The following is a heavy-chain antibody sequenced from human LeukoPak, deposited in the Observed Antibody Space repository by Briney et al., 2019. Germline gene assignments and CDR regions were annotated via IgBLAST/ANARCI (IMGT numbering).Heavy chain of an antibody. CDR2: INPNSGGT. D-gene: IGHD2-2*01. CDR3: ARSAPYCSSTSCYGGDSWFDP. Sequence: ASVKVSCKASGYTFTGYYMHWVRQAPGQGLEWMGWINPNSGGTNYAQKFQGWVTMTRDTSISTAYMELSRLRSDDTAVCYCARSAPYCSSTSCYGGDSWFDPWGQGTLVTVSS. V-gene: IGHV1-2*04. J-gene: IGHJ5*02. CDR1: GYTFTGYY.